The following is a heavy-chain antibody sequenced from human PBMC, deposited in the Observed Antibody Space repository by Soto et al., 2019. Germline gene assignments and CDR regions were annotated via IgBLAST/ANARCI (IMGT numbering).Heavy chain of an antibody. CDR1: GGSISSGDYY. V-gene: IGHV4-31*03. J-gene: IGHJ5*02. CDR2: IYYSGST. CDR3: ATCYYDILTGRPYNWFDP. D-gene: IGHD3-9*01. Sequence: PLEILSLTCTVSGGSISSGDYYWSWIRQPPGKGLEWIGYIYYSGSTYYNPSLKSRVTISVDTSKNQFSLKLSSVTAADTAVYYCATCYYDILTGRPYNWFDPWGQGTLVTVSS.